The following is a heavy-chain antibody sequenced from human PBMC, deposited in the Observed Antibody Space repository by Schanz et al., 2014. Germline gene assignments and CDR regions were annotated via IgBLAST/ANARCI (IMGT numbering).Heavy chain of an antibody. CDR2: ISYSGST. Sequence: QVQLQESGPGLVKPSQTLSLTCTVSGGSVSSGGDYWSWIRQHPGKGLEWIGFISYSGSTYYNPSLKSRVTISVDTSKTQISLKLRSVTAADTAVYYCARDRGHGDLPGDIWGQGTMVTVSS. V-gene: IGHV4-31*03. D-gene: IGHD4-17*01. J-gene: IGHJ3*02. CDR3: ARDRGHGDLPGDI. CDR1: GGSVSSGGDY.